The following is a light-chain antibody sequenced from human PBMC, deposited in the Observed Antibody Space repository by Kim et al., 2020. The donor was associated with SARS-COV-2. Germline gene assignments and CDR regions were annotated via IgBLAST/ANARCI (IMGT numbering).Light chain of an antibody. CDR1: QTVSRTF. Sequence: LSPGERATLSCRSSQTVSRTFLGWYQQRPGQAPRLLIYCASNRATGIPDRFSGSGSGTDFTLTISRLEPEDSAVYYCQQCYNSPFTFGQGTKLEI. CDR3: QQCYNSPFT. V-gene: IGKV3-20*01. CDR2: CAS. J-gene: IGKJ2*01.